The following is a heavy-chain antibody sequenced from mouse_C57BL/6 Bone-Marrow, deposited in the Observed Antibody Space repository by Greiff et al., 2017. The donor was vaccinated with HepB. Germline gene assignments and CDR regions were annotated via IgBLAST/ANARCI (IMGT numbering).Heavy chain of an antibody. V-gene: IGHV1-26*01. CDR3: ARNEDSSGYVAFLAY. D-gene: IGHD3-2*02. CDR1: GYTFTDYY. Sequence: EVQLQQSGPELVKPGASVKISCKASGYTFTDYYMNWVKQSHGKSLEWIGDINPNNGGTSYNQKFKGKATLTVDKSSSTAYMELRSLTSEDSAVYYCARNEDSSGYVAFLAYWGQGTLVTVSA. CDR2: INPNNGGT. J-gene: IGHJ3*01.